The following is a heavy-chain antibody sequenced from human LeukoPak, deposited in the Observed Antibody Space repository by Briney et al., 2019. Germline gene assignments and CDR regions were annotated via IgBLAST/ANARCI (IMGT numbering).Heavy chain of an antibody. J-gene: IGHJ4*02. CDR1: GGSINISTYY. Sequence: SETLSLTCSVSGGSINISTYYWDWVRQPPGKGLGWIGSFYYTGSTYSDASLKSRVTLFADMSKNQFSLKLNSVTAADTAVYFCARRLRPGDYFDYWGQGLLVTVSS. D-gene: IGHD3-16*01. V-gene: IGHV4-39*01. CDR2: FYYTGST. CDR3: ARRLRPGDYFDY.